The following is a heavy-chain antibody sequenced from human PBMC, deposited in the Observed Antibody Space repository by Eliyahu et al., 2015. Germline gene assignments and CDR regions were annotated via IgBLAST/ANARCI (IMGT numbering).Heavy chain of an antibody. CDR2: IDYTGRP. J-gene: IGHJ6*02. D-gene: IGHD5-24*01. CDR3: ASVNYRAFYGLDV. CDR1: GDSVTNSAYF. Sequence: QLQLQESGPRLVKPSQTLSLTCTVSGDSVTNSAYFWAWIRQPPGXGLGWIGXIDYTGRPYYNPSLRSRVSISTATSNNQFSLRLNSVTAADTAVYYCASVNYRAFYGLDVWGQGAMVTVSS. V-gene: IGHV4-39*07.